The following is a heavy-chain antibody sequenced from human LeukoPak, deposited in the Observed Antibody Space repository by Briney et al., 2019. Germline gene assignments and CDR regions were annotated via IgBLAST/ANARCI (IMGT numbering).Heavy chain of an antibody. Sequence: SVKVSCKASGGTFSGYAISWVRQAPGQGLEWMGGIIPIFGTANYAQKFQGRVTITADESTSTAYMELSSLRSEDTAVYYCARRPARGDAFDIWGQGTMVTVSS. CDR3: ARRPARGDAFDI. CDR1: GGTFSGYA. CDR2: IIPIFGTA. V-gene: IGHV1-69*01. J-gene: IGHJ3*02.